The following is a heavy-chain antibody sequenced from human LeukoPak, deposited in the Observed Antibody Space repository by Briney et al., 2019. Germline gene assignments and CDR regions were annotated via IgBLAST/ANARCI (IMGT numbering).Heavy chain of an antibody. CDR1: EYTFTGYY. CDR3: AREIGVWVTTEIYGMDV. J-gene: IGHJ6*02. Sequence: ASVKVSCKASEYTFTGYYMHWVRQAPGQGLEWMGWINPNSGGTNYAQKFQGRVTMTRDTSISTAYMELSRLRSDDTAVYYRAREIGVWVTTEIYGMDVWGQGTTVTVSS. V-gene: IGHV1-2*02. CDR2: INPNSGGT. D-gene: IGHD4-11*01.